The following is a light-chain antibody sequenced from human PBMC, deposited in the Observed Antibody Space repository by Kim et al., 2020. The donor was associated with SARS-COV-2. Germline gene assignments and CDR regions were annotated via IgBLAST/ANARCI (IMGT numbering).Light chain of an antibody. J-gene: IGKJ4*01. CDR3: QQRRNWPLS. CDR2: DAS. Sequence: PGERATLSCRASQSVSTYIAWYQQRPGQAPRLLIYDASNRATGIPTRFSGSGSGTDFTLTISSRETEDFAVYYCQQRRNWPLSFGGGTKVDIK. V-gene: IGKV3-11*01. CDR1: QSVSTY.